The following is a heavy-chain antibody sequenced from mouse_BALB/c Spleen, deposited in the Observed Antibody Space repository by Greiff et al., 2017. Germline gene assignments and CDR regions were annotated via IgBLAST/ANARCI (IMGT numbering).Heavy chain of an antibody. J-gene: IGHJ2*01. D-gene: IGHD2-3*01. CDR2: ISSGGSYT. CDR3: TRGWLLRDYFDY. Sequence: EVQLVESGGGLVKPGGSLKLSCAASGFTFSSYTMSWVRQTPEKRLEWVATISSGGSYTYYPDSVKGRFTISRDNAKNTLYLQMSSLKSEDTAMYYCTRGWLLRDYFDYWGQGTTLTVSS. V-gene: IGHV5-6-4*01. CDR1: GFTFSSYT.